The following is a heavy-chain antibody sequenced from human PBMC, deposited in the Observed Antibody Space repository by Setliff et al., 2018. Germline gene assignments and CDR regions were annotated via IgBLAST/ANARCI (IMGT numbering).Heavy chain of an antibody. V-gene: IGHV4-4*09. CDR1: GASISSYY. CDR2: IYSSGNI. Sequence: PSETLSLTCTVSGASISSYYWSWIRQPPGEGLEWIGYIYSSGNIKYNPSLKSRVTISLDTSKNQFSLKLSSVTAADTAVYHCARDGPHCVTSSCPGAWFDPWGQGILVTVSS. CDR3: ARDGPHCVTSSCPGAWFDP. D-gene: IGHD2-2*01. J-gene: IGHJ5*02.